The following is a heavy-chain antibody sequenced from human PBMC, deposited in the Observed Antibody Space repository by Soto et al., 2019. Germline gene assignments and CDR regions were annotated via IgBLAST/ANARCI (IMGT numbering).Heavy chain of an antibody. CDR3: ARAPAPGIAPTNWYFDL. V-gene: IGHV1-3*01. J-gene: IGHJ2*01. Sequence: ASVKVSCKASGYTFTSYAMHWVRQAPGQRLEWMGWINAGYGNTKYSQKFQGRVTITRDTSASTAYMELSSLRSEDTAVYYCARAPAPGIAPTNWYFDLWGRGTLVTVSS. CDR1: GYTFTSYA. D-gene: IGHD6-13*01. CDR2: INAGYGNT.